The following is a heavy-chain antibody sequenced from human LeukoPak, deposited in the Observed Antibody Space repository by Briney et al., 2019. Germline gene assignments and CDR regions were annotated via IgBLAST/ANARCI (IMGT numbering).Heavy chain of an antibody. CDR3: ARVGATGTTSPFDY. J-gene: IGHJ4*02. CDR2: ISPNSGGT. D-gene: IGHD1-1*01. Sequence: ASVKVSCKASGYTFTGYYMHWVRQAPGQGLEWMGWISPNSGGTKCAQKFQGRVTMTKDTSNSTGNMELSRLRSDDTAVYYCARVGATGTTSPFDYWGQGTLVTVSS. V-gene: IGHV1-2*02. CDR1: GYTFTGYY.